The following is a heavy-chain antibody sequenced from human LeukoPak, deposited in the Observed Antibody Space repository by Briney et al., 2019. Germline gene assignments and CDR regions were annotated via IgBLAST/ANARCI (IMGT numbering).Heavy chain of an antibody. CDR1: GFTFDDYA. CDR2: ISWNSGSI. D-gene: IGHD5-12*01. Sequence: PGGSLRLSCAASGFTFDDYAMPWVRQAPGKGLEWVSGISWNSGSIGYADSVKGRFTISRDNAKNSLYLQMNSLRAEDTALYYCAKVDYRFRFDPWGQGTLVTVSS. V-gene: IGHV3-9*01. CDR3: AKVDYRFRFDP. J-gene: IGHJ5*02.